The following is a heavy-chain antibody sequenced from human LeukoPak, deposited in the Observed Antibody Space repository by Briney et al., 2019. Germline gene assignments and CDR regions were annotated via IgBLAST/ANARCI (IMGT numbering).Heavy chain of an antibody. D-gene: IGHD3-16*01. CDR3: ARPIMITFGEVTPSESYGMDV. Sequence: PSETLSLTCTVSGGSISSSSYYWGWIRQPPGKGLEWIGSIYYSGSTYYNPSLKSRVTISVDTSKNQFSLKLSSVTAADTAVYYCARPIMITFGEVTPSESYGMDVWGQGTAVTVSS. V-gene: IGHV4-39*01. J-gene: IGHJ6*02. CDR1: GGSISSSSYY. CDR2: IYYSGST.